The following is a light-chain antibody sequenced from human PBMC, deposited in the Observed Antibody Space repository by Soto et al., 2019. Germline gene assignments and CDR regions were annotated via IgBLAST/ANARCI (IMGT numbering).Light chain of an antibody. V-gene: IGKV3-20*01. CDR2: GAS. CDR1: QSLSANY. CDR3: HQYGSSPPT. J-gene: IGKJ4*01. Sequence: EIVLTQSPGTLSLSPGERATLSCRTSQSLSANYLAWYQQKPGQAPRLLIFGASSRATGIPDRFSGSGSATDFTLTISRLEPEDFSVYHCHQYGSSPPTFGGGTKVEI.